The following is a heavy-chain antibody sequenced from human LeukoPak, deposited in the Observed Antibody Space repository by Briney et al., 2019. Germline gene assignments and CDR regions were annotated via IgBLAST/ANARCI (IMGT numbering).Heavy chain of an antibody. CDR2: ISASGSST. J-gene: IGHJ4*02. D-gene: IGHD2-2*01. V-gene: IGHV3-23*01. CDR3: ATLRGVVVPAAELDY. Sequence: GGSLRLSCAASGLTFSSYSMSWVRQAPGKGLYWVSGISASGSSTYYADSVKGRFTISRDNSKNTLYLQMNSLRAEDTAVYYCATLRGVVVPAAELDYWGQGTLVTVSS. CDR1: GLTFSSYS.